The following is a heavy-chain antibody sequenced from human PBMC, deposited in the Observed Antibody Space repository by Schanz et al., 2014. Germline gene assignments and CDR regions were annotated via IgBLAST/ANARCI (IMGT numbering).Heavy chain of an antibody. V-gene: IGHV7-4-1*02. CDR3: ARGGVVVVTAALNWFDP. Sequence: QVPLVQSGSEVTKPGSSVKVSCKASGYTFTSFAMNWVRQAPGQGLEWMGWINTNNGDPTYAQGFTGRFVFSVDTSVSTAYLQISSLKAEATAVYYCARGGVVVVTAALNWFDPWGQGTLVTVAS. D-gene: IGHD2-15*01. J-gene: IGHJ5*02. CDR2: INTNNGDP. CDR1: GYTFTSFA.